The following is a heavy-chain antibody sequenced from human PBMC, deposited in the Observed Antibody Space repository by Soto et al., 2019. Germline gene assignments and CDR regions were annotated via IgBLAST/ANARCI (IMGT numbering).Heavy chain of an antibody. V-gene: IGHV4-30-4*01. Sequence: NPSETLSLTCSVSGGSISSGYYYWSWIRQPPGKGLEWIGNIYYSGNTYYNPSLKSRLIISIDTSKNQLSLKMGPVTAADTAVKFCASSSLYGMGVWGEGITVTVYS. J-gene: IGHJ6*01. CDR2: IYYSGNT. CDR1: GGSISSGYYY. CDR3: ASSSLYGMGV.